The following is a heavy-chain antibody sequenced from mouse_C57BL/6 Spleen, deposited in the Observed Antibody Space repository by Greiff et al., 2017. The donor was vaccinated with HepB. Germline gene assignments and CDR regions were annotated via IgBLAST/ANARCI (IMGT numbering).Heavy chain of an antibody. Sequence: QVHVKQPGAELVKPGASVKLSCKASGYTFTSYWMHWVKQRPGQGLEWIGMIHPNSGSTNYNEKFKSKATLTVDKSSSTAYMQLNSLTSEDSAVYYCEREGFITTVVSSHYCDYWGQGTTLTVAS. V-gene: IGHV1-64*01. D-gene: IGHD1-1*01. CDR2: IHPNSGST. CDR1: GYTFTSYW. CDR3: EREGFITTVVSSHYCDY. J-gene: IGHJ2*01.